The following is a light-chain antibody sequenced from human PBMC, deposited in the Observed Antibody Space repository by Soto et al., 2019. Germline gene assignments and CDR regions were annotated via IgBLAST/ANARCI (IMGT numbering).Light chain of an antibody. CDR2: GAS. Sequence: EIVMTQSPATLSVSPGERATLSCRASQSVSSNLAWYQQKPGQAPRLLIYGASTRATGIPARFRGSGSGTEFTLTISSLQSEDFAVYYCQHYNNWPPWTLGQGTKVDIK. V-gene: IGKV3-15*01. CDR1: QSVSSN. CDR3: QHYNNWPPWT. J-gene: IGKJ1*01.